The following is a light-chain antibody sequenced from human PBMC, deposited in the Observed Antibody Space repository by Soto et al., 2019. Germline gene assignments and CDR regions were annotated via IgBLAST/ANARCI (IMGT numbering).Light chain of an antibody. J-gene: IGKJ4*01. CDR1: QTIGRAY. Sequence: EIVLTQSPGTLSLSPGERATLSCRASQTIGRAYLAWYQQKPGQAPRLLIFGSSSRATGISDRFSGRGSGADFTLTISRLEPEDFAVYYCQQYASSPLLTFGGGTKVDIK. V-gene: IGKV3-20*01. CDR2: GSS. CDR3: QQYASSPLLT.